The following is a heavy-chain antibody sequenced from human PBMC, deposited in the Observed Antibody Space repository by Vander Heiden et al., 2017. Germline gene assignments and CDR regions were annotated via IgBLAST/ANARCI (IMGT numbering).Heavy chain of an antibody. CDR3: ATGPYCSSTSCYTRRQGYYYGMDV. Sequence: QVQLVQSGAEVKKPGASVKVSCKVSGYTLTDLSMHWVRQAPGKGLEWMGGFDPEDGETIYAQKFQGRVTMTEDTSTDTAYMELSSLRSEDTAVYYCATGPYCSSTSCYTRRQGYYYGMDVWGQGTTVTVSS. CDR2: FDPEDGET. D-gene: IGHD2-2*02. J-gene: IGHJ6*02. V-gene: IGHV1-24*01. CDR1: GYTLTDLS.